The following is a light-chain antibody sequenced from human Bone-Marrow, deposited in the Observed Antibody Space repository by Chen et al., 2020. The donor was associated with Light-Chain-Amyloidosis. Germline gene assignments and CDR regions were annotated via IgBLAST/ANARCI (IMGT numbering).Light chain of an antibody. Sequence: SYALKQPPSESVSPGQTARITCSGDDLPTKFAYWYQQKPGQAPVLVIHRDTERPSGISERFSGSSSGTKATLTISGVQAEDEADYHCQSADSSGTYEVIFGGGTKLTVL. CDR3: QSADSSGTYEVI. CDR1: DLPTKF. V-gene: IGLV3-25*03. CDR2: RDT. J-gene: IGLJ2*01.